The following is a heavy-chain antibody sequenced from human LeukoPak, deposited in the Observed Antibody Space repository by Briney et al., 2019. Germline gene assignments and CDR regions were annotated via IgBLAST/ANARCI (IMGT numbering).Heavy chain of an antibody. V-gene: IGHV1-18*04. Sequence: ASVKVSCKASGYTFTGYYMHWVRQAPGQGLEWMGWISAYNGNTNYAQKLQGRVTMTTDTSTSTAYMVLRSLRSDDTAVYYCARDLDTGYSSSWYSPWGQGTLVTVSS. D-gene: IGHD6-13*01. CDR2: ISAYNGNT. CDR3: ARDLDTGYSSSWYSP. CDR1: GYTFTGYY. J-gene: IGHJ5*02.